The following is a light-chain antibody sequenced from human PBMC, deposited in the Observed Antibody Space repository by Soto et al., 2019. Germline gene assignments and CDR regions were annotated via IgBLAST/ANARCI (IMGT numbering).Light chain of an antibody. CDR2: GAS. J-gene: IGKJ3*01. Sequence: IQLTQSPSSLSASIGDRVTITCRASQGIINSLSWYQQKPGKAPKLLIYGASTMPAGFPSRFSGSGSGTDFTLTVSSLQPEDLATYYCQQLFTYPPTFGPGTKVDI. V-gene: IGKV1-9*01. CDR1: QGIINS. CDR3: QQLFTYPPT.